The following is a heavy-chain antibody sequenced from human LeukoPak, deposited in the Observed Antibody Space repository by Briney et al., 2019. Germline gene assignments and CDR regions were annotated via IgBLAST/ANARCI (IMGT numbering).Heavy chain of an antibody. CDR3: ARDRATYYDILTGYPEIDY. CDR2: IKEDGSEK. Sequence: GGSLRLSCEVSGFIFSSYWMSWVRQAPGKGLEWLANIKEDGSEKYYVDSVKGRFTISRDNAKNSLFLQMNSLRAEDTAVYYCARDRATYYDILTGYPEIDYWGQGTLVTVSS. V-gene: IGHV3-7*01. CDR1: GFIFSSYW. J-gene: IGHJ4*02. D-gene: IGHD3-9*01.